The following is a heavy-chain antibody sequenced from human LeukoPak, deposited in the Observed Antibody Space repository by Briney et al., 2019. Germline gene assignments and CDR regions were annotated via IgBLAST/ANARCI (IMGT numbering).Heavy chain of an antibody. CDR2: IIPIFGTA. V-gene: IGHV1-69*13. J-gene: IGHJ4*02. CDR3: ARGGADYYGSGSYVY. Sequence: SVKVSCKASGGTFSSYAISWVRQAPGQGLEWMGGIIPIFGTANYAQKFQGRVTITADESTSTAYMELSSLRSEDTAMYYCARGGADYYGSGSYVYWGQGTLVTVSS. CDR1: GGTFSSYA. D-gene: IGHD3-10*01.